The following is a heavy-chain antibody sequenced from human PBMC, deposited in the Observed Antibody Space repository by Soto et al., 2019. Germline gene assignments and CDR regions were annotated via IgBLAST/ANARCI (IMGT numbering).Heavy chain of an antibody. Sequence: QVQLVESGGGVVQPGRSLRLSCAASGFTFSSYGMHWVRQAPGKGLEWVALISYDGSNEYYADSVKGRFTISRDNSKNTLYLQMNSLRAEDTAVYYCAKIGIPDYYDSSGYAYWGQGTLVTVSS. CDR1: GFTFSSYG. J-gene: IGHJ4*02. D-gene: IGHD3-22*01. V-gene: IGHV3-30*18. CDR3: AKIGIPDYYDSSGYAY. CDR2: ISYDGSNE.